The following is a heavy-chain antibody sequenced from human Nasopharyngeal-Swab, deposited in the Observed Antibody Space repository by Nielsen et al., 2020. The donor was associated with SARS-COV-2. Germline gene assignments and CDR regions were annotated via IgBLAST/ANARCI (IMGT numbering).Heavy chain of an antibody. CDR1: GGTFSSYA. Sequence: SMKVSCKASGGTFSSYAISWVRQAPGQGLEWMGGIIPILGIANYAQKFQGRVTITADKSTSTAYMELSSLRSEDTAVYYCARGNDYSYYMDVWGKGTTVTVSS. V-gene: IGHV1-69*10. J-gene: IGHJ6*03. CDR3: ARGNDYSYYMDV. CDR2: IIPILGIA. D-gene: IGHD2-8*01.